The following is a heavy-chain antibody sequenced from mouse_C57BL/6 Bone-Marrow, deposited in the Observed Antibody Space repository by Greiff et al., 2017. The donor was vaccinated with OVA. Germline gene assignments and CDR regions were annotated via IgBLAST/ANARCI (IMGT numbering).Heavy chain of an antibody. V-gene: IGHV5-17*01. CDR2: ISSGSSTI. J-gene: IGHJ2*01. D-gene: IGHD1-1*01. Sequence: EVQVVEPGGGLVKPGGSLKLSCAASGFTFSDYGMHWVRQAPEKGLEWVAYISSGSSTIYYADTVKGRFTISRDNAKNTLFLQMTSLRSEDTGMYYCARDGSSPFDYWGQGTTLTVSS. CDR1: GFTFSDYG. CDR3: ARDGSSPFDY.